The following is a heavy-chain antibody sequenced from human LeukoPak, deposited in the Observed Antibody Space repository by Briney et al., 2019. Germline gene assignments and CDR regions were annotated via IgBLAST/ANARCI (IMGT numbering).Heavy chain of an antibody. J-gene: IGHJ4*02. V-gene: IGHV4-39*01. Sequence: SETLSLTCTVSGGYISTSNYYWGWIRQSPGKALEWIGNIYYSGSTYYNPSLKSRVSLSIDTSMNQFSLKVNSLTVADTAVYYCARSFYYDASRPPFWGQGTLVAVSS. CDR2: IYYSGST. D-gene: IGHD3-16*01. CDR3: ARSFYYDASRPPF. CDR1: GGYISTSNYY.